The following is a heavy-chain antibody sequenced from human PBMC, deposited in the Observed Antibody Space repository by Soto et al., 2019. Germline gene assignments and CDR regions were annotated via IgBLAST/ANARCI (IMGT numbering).Heavy chain of an antibody. CDR2: IIPIFGTA. D-gene: IGHD1-7*01. V-gene: IGHV1-69*12. CDR1: GGTFSSYA. Sequence: QVQLVQSGAEVKTPGSSVKVSCKASGGTFSSYAISWVRQAPGQGLEWMGGIIPIFGTANYAQKFQGRVTITADESTSTAYMELSSLRSEDTAVYHCASHGITGTWVYYYGMDVWGQGTTVTVSS. J-gene: IGHJ6*02. CDR3: ASHGITGTWVYYYGMDV.